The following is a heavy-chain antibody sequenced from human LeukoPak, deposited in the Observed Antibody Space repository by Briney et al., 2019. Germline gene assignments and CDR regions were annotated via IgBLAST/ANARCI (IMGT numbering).Heavy chain of an antibody. V-gene: IGHV3-30*02. CDR3: AKARAAATKGAFDY. D-gene: IGHD6-13*01. J-gene: IGHJ4*02. CDR2: IRYDGSNK. Sequence: GGSLRLSCAASGFTFSTYGMHWVRQAPGKGLEWVAFIRYDGSNKYYADSVKGRFTISRDNSKNTLYLQMNSLRAEDTAVYYCAKARAAATKGAFDYWGQGTLVTVSS. CDR1: GFTFSTYG.